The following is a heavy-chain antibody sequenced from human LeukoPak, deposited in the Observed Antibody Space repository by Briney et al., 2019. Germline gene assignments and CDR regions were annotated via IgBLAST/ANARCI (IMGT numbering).Heavy chain of an antibody. J-gene: IGHJ6*03. V-gene: IGHV1-69*05. Sequence: SVKVSCKASGYTFTSCGISWVRQAPGQGLEWMGGIIPIFGTANYAQKFQGRVTITTDESTSTAYMELSSLRSEDTAVYYCARDPGLDYYYYMDVWGKGTTVTVSS. CDR3: ARDPGLDYYYYMDV. CDR1: GYTFTSCG. CDR2: IIPIFGTA. D-gene: IGHD3-10*01.